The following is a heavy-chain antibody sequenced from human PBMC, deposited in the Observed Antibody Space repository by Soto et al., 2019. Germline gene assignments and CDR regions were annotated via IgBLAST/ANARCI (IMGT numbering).Heavy chain of an antibody. CDR1: GLIFSRYV. D-gene: IGHD6-19*01. J-gene: IGHJ4*02. CDR2: ISGGSD. V-gene: IGHV3-23*01. CDR3: AKATGNGWFDPFDS. Sequence: EVQLLESGGDLVQPGGSLRLSCVSSGLIFSRYVMSWVRQAPGKGLEWISTISGGSDDYADSVKGRFAIARDDSRNTLYLQMTSLSAEDTAIYYCAKATGNGWFDPFDSWGEGTRVAVS.